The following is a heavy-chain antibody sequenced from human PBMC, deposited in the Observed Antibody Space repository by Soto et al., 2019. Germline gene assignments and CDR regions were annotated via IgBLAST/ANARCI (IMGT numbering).Heavy chain of an antibody. D-gene: IGHD5-12*01. V-gene: IGHV4-34*01. CDR3: ARGRLDIVATIGGYYFDY. Sequence: PSETLSLTCAVYGGSFSGYYWSRIRQPPGKGLEWIGEINHSGSTNYNPSLKSRVTISVDTSKNQFSLKLSSVTAADTAVYYCARGRLDIVATIGGYYFDYWGQGTLVTVSS. CDR1: GGSFSGYY. CDR2: INHSGST. J-gene: IGHJ4*02.